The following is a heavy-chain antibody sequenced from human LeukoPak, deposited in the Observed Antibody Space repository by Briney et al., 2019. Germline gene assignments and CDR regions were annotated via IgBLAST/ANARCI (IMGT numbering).Heavy chain of an antibody. J-gene: IGHJ4*02. CDR1: GFTVSRYW. V-gene: IGHV3-7*01. CDR2: IKQDGSEK. Sequence: GSLRLSCAASGFTVSRYWMTWVRQAPGEGLEWVANIKQDGSEKYYVDSVKGRFTISRDNAKNSLFLQMDSLRAEDTAVYYCARLSTAVIDNDYWGQGTLATVSS. CDR3: ARLSTAVIDNDY. D-gene: IGHD6-19*01.